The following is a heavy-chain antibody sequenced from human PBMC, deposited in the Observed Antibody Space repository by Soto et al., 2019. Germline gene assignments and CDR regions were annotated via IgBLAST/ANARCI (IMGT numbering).Heavy chain of an antibody. CDR1: GFTFSSYG. D-gene: IGHD3-10*01. Sequence: QVQLVESGGGVVQPGRSLRLSCAASGFTFSSYGMHWVRQAPGKGLEWVAVISYDGSNKYYADSVKGRFTISRDNSKNTLYLQMNSLRAEDTAVYYCAKDRLLCFGELSYYYYGMDVWGQGTTVTVSS. J-gene: IGHJ6*02. V-gene: IGHV3-30*18. CDR2: ISYDGSNK. CDR3: AKDRLLCFGELSYYYYGMDV.